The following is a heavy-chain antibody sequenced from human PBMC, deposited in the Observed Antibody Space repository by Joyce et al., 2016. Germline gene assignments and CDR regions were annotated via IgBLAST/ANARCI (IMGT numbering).Heavy chain of an antibody. CDR2: MDPNDSGT. CDR3: ARHRGGGNFVPFDY. D-gene: IGHD4-23*01. Sequence: EDHLVQSGAEMKKPGESLRISCMVSGYTFVNYWISWVRQMPGKGLEWMGRMDPNDSGTDYSPSFQGHVTISADKYISTAYLQWSSLKASDTAIYYCARHRGGGNFVPFDYWGQGTLVTVSS. J-gene: IGHJ4*02. V-gene: IGHV5-10-1*03. CDR1: GYTFVNYW.